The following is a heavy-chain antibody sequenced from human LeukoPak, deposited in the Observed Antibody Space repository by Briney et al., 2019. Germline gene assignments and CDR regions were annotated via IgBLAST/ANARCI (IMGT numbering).Heavy chain of an antibody. V-gene: IGHV3-7*01. CDR2: IKQDGSEK. D-gene: IGHD2-2*01. CDR1: GFTFSNYW. Sequence: GGSLRLSCAASGFTFSNYWMSWVRQAPGKGLEWVANIKQDGSEKYYVDSVKGRFTISRDNAKNSLYLQMNSLRAEDTAVYYCARGGWGYCSSTSCYPFDYWGQGTLVTVSS. J-gene: IGHJ4*02. CDR3: ARGGWGYCSSTSCYPFDY.